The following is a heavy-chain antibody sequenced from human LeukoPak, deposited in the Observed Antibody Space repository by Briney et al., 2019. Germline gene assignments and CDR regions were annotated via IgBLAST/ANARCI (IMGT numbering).Heavy chain of an antibody. D-gene: IGHD4-23*01. J-gene: IGHJ6*02. CDR2: VNQDGNEK. CDR1: GFTFSTYW. Sequence: PGGSLRLSCAASGFTFSTYWMGWVRQAPGKGLEWVANVNQDGNEKYYVDSVKGRFTISRDNSKNTLYLQMNSLRAEDTAVYYCARDWHAYGGKYYYYGMDVWGQGTTVTVSS. V-gene: IGHV3-7*01. CDR3: ARDWHAYGGKYYYYGMDV.